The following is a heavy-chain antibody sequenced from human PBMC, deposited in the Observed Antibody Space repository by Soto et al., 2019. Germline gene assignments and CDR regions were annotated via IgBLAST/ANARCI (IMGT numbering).Heavy chain of an antibody. Sequence: SLRLSCAASGFTFSNYAMAWVRQAPGKGLEWVSTITYSGGSRDYADPVKGRFTISRDNSKNTLYLQMNSLRAEDTAVYYCAKKGYYDTSGYPIRYFDYWGQGTLVTVSS. V-gene: IGHV3-23*01. CDR3: AKKGYYDTSGYPIRYFDY. CDR2: ITYSGGSR. J-gene: IGHJ4*02. D-gene: IGHD3-22*01. CDR1: GFTFSNYA.